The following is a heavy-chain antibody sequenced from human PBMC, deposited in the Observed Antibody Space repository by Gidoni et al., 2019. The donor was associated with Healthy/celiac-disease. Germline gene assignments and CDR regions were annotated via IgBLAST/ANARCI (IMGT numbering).Heavy chain of an antibody. J-gene: IGHJ6*02. CDR1: GFTFGSYW. Sequence: EVQLVESGGGLVKPGGSLRLSCAASGFTFGSYWMHWVRQAPGKGLVWVSRIDSDGSSTSYADSVKGRFTISRDNAKNTLYLQMNSLRAEDTAVYYCAREDIVVVPAAIIYYGMDVWGQGTTVTVSS. D-gene: IGHD2-2*01. CDR2: IDSDGSST. V-gene: IGHV3-74*01. CDR3: AREDIVVVPAAIIYYGMDV.